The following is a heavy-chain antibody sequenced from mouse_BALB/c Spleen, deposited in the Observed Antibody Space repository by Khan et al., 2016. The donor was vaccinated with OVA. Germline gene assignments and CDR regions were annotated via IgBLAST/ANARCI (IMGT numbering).Heavy chain of an antibody. D-gene: IGHD1-1*01. V-gene: IGHV1S136*01. Sequence: VQLKQSGPELVKPGASVKMSCKASGYTFTSYVMHWVKQKPGQGLEWIGYISPNSDGSKYNEKIRGKATLTSDKSSSKVYMELSSLTSEDSTVDSFLRYCSYYGSCYEGFAYWGQGTMVTVSA. CDR2: ISPNSDGS. J-gene: IGHJ3*01. CDR3: LRYCSYYGSCYEGFAY. CDR1: GYTFTSYV.